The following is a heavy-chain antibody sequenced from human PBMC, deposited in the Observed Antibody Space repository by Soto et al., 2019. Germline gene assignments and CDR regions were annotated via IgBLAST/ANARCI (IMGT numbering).Heavy chain of an antibody. CDR3: ARGINAGVDY. J-gene: IGHJ4*02. D-gene: IGHD2-8*02. CDR2: MSPNSGNT. CDR1: GYTFTSLD. V-gene: IGHV1-8*01. Sequence: ASVKVSCKASGYTFTSLDINWMRQATGQGLEWMGWMSPNSGNTGYAQKFQGRVTMTRDASISTAYMELTGLTSDDTAVYYCARGINAGVDYWGQGTLVTVSS.